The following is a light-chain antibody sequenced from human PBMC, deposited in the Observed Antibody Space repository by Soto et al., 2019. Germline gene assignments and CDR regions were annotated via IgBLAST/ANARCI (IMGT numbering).Light chain of an antibody. Sequence: QSALTQPASVSGSPGQSITLSCTGTSSDVGDYNYVSWYQQHPGKAPRLIIYEVSYRPSGVSNRFSGSKSSNTASLTISGLQAEDEADYYCSSYASSSTWVFGGGTKLTVL. J-gene: IGLJ3*02. V-gene: IGLV2-14*01. CDR1: SSDVGDYNY. CDR3: SSYASSSTWV. CDR2: EVS.